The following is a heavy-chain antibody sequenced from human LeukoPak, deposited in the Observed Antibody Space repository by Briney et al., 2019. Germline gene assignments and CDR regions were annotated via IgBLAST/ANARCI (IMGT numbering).Heavy chain of an antibody. CDR3: ARSGSYAFDY. D-gene: IGHD1-26*01. CDR2: ISSSSSTI. V-gene: IGHV3-48*01. CDR1: GFTLSDHW. J-gene: IGHJ4*02. Sequence: GGSLRLSCAASGFTLSDHWMHWVRQAPGKGLEWVSYISSSSSTIYYADSVKGRFTISRDNAKNSLYLQMNSLRAEDTAVYYCARSGSYAFDYWGQGTLVTVSS.